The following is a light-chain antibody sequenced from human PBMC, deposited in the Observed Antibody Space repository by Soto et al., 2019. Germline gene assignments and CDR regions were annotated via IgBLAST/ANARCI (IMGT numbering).Light chain of an antibody. V-gene: IGLV2-14*03. CDR1: SSDVGGYNY. J-gene: IGLJ1*01. CDR2: DVS. Sequence: QSVRNQPASVSGSPGQSITISCTGTSSDVGGYNYVSWYQHHTGKAPKLIIYDVSNRPSGVSIRFSGSKSDNTASLTISGLQPEDEADYHCSSYTTSNTRQIVFGTGTKVTVL. CDR3: SSYTTSNTRQIV.